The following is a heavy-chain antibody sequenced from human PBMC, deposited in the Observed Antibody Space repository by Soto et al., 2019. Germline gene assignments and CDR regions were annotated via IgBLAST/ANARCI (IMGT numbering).Heavy chain of an antibody. Sequence: EVQLLESGGGLVQPEGSLRLSCAASGFTFSSYAMSWVRQAPGKGLEWVSAISGSGGSTYYADSVKGRFTISRDNSKNTLYLQMNSLRAEDTALYYCAKDRGAARPLSPHKWFDPWGQGTLVTVSS. V-gene: IGHV3-23*01. CDR2: ISGSGGST. J-gene: IGHJ5*02. CDR3: AKDRGAARPLSPHKWFDP. CDR1: GFTFSSYA. D-gene: IGHD6-6*01.